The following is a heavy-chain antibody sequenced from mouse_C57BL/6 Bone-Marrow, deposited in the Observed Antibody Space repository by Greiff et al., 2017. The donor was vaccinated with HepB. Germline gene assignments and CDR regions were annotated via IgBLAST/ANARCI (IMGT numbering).Heavy chain of an antibody. CDR2: ISDGGSYT. Sequence: EVKVVESGGGLVKPGGSLKLSCAASGFTFSSYAMSWVRQTPEKRLEWVATISDGGSYTYYPDNGKGRFTISRDNAKNNLYLQMSHLKSEDTAMYYCASTPITTVVYFDYWGQGTTLTVSS. CDR3: ASTPITTVVYFDY. V-gene: IGHV5-4*03. J-gene: IGHJ2*01. D-gene: IGHD1-1*01. CDR1: GFTFSSYA.